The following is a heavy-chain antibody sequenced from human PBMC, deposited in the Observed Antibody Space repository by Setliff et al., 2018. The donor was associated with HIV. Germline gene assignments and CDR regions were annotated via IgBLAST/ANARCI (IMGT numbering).Heavy chain of an antibody. Sequence: SETLSLTCTVSGGSISGGSYYWSWIRQPAGKGLEWIGHIHTSGSTKYNPSLKSRVTLTTDTSTSTSNMELRSLRSDDTAVYYCARGRTQWPNYNYFDPWGLGTLVTVSS. V-gene: IGHV4-61*09. J-gene: IGHJ5*02. CDR3: ARGRTQWPNYNYFDP. D-gene: IGHD6-19*01. CDR2: IHTSGST. CDR1: GGSISGGSYY.